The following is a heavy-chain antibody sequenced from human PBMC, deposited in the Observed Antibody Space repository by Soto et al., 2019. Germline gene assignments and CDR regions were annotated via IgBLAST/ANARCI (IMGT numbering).Heavy chain of an antibody. CDR1: GGSFSGYY. V-gene: IGHV4-34*01. Sequence: QVQLQQWGAGLLKPSETLSLTCAVYGGSFSGYYWSWIRQPPGKGLEWIGEINHSGSTNYNPSLKSRVSISVDTSKNQFFLKLSSVTAADTAVYYCARRYSGYDLDYWGQGTLVTVSS. J-gene: IGHJ4*02. CDR3: ARRYSGYDLDY. D-gene: IGHD5-12*01. CDR2: INHSGST.